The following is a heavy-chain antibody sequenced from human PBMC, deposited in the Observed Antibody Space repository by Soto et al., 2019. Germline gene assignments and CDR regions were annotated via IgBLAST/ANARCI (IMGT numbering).Heavy chain of an antibody. D-gene: IGHD3-3*01. J-gene: IGHJ4*02. V-gene: IGHV3-64D*06. CDR2: ISTNGRST. CDR1: GFSFSDSA. Sequence: GGSLRLSCAASGFSFSDSAMHWARQAPGKGLEYVSAISTNGRSTYYADSVKGRFTISRDNSKNTVHLQMSSLRTEDTAVYYCLRDIFGVVIFDSWGQGTPVTVSS. CDR3: LRDIFGVVIFDS.